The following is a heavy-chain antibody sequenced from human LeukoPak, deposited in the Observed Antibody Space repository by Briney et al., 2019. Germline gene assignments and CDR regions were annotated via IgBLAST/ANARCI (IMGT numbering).Heavy chain of an antibody. Sequence: GGSLRLSCATSGFTFSSYGIHWVRQAPGKGLEWVAVISYDGSNKYYADSVKGRFTISRDNSKNTLYLQMNSLRVEDTAVYYCAKDRSTYYYDSSGFYPDAFDIWGQGTIVTVSS. CDR2: ISYDGSNK. CDR3: AKDRSTYYYDSSGFYPDAFDI. D-gene: IGHD3-22*01. J-gene: IGHJ3*02. CDR1: GFTFSSYG. V-gene: IGHV3-30*18.